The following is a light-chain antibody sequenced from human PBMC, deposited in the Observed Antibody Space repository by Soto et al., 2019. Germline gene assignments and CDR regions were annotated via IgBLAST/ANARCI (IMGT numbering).Light chain of an antibody. CDR1: SRDVGGYNY. CDR2: DVS. Sequence: QSALTQPASVSGSPGQSITISCTGTSRDVGGYNYVSWYQQHPGKAPKLMIYDVSTRPSGVSNRFSGSTSDNTASLTISGLQAEDEADYSGSSYTSSSTLSVIFGGGTKLTVL. CDR3: SSYTSSSTLSVI. J-gene: IGLJ2*01. V-gene: IGLV2-14*01.